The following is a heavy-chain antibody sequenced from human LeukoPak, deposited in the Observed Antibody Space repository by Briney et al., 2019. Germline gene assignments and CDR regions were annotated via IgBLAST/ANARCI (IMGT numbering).Heavy chain of an antibody. CDR3: ARRVTMVRGLARGRYHYMDV. D-gene: IGHD3-10*01. CDR1: GGSFSGYY. J-gene: IGHJ6*03. V-gene: IGHV4-34*01. CDR2: IDHSGST. Sequence: SETRSLTCAVYGGSFSGYYWSWIRQPPGKGLEWIGEIDHSGSTNYNPSLKSRVTISVDTSKNQFSLKLSSVTAADTAVYYCARRVTMVRGLARGRYHYMDVWGKGTTVTVSS.